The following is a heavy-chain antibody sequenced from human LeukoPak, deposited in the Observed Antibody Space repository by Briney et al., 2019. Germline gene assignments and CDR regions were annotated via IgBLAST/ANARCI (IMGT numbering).Heavy chain of an antibody. Sequence: RSETLSLTCTVSGGSISSGGYYWSWIRQHPGKGLEWIGYIYYSGSTYYNPSLKSRVTISVDTSKNQFSLKLSSVTAADTAVYYCARAQQETGTTGFLDYWGQGTLVTVSS. D-gene: IGHD1-1*01. CDR1: GGSISSGGYY. CDR3: ARAQQETGTTGFLDY. V-gene: IGHV4-31*03. J-gene: IGHJ4*02. CDR2: IYYSGST.